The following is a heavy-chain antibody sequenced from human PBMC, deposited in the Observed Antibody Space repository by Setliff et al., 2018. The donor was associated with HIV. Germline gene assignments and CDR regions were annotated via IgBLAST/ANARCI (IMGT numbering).Heavy chain of an antibody. Sequence: ASVKVSCKASGYRFTDFYVNWVRQAPGQGLEWMGWIYPNTGGTNYAEKFQGGVTMTRDTSISTAYMELSRLTSDDTAVYYCARSTTADWGQGTMVTVSS. D-gene: IGHD4-17*01. CDR3: ARSTTAD. V-gene: IGHV1-2*02. CDR1: GYRFTDFY. J-gene: IGHJ4*02. CDR2: IYPNTGGT.